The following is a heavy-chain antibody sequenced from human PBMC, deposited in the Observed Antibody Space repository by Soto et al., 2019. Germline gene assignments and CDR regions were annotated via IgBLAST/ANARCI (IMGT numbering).Heavy chain of an antibody. Sequence: QVQLVHSGAEVKKPGSSVKVSCKASGGTFSSYTISWVRQAPGQGLEWMGRIIPILGIANYAQKFQGRVTITADKSTSTAYMELSSLRSEDTAVYYCARDGALDYGVYGTFDYWGQGTLVTVSS. D-gene: IGHD4-17*01. V-gene: IGHV1-69*04. J-gene: IGHJ4*02. CDR3: ARDGALDYGVYGTFDY. CDR1: GGTFSSYT. CDR2: IIPILGIA.